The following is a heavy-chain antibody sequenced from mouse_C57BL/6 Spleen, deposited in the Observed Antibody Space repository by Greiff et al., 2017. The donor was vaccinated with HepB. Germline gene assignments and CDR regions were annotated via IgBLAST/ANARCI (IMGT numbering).Heavy chain of an antibody. J-gene: IGHJ4*01. V-gene: IGHV1-54*01. CDR3: ARFYYDYDVNYAMDY. CDR2: INPGSGGT. Sequence: QVHVKQSGAELVRPGTSVKVSCKASGYAFTNYLIEWVKQRPGQGLEWIGVINPGSGGTNYNEKFKGKATLTADKSSSTAYMQLSSLTSEDSAVYFCARFYYDYDVNYAMDYWGQGTSVTVSS. D-gene: IGHD2-4*01. CDR1: GYAFTNYL.